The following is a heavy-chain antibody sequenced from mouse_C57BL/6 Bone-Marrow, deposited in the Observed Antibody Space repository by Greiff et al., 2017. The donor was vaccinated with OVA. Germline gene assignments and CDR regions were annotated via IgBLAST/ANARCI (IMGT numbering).Heavy chain of an antibody. CDR2: IYPGNSDT. CDR1: GYTFTSYW. D-gene: IGHD2-12*01. CDR3: TRCVLLYYFHY. Sequence: VQLQQSGPVLARPGASVKMSCKTSGYTFTSYWMHWVKQRPGQGLEWIGAIYPGNSDTSYNQKFKGKAKLTAVTSASTAYMELSSLTNDDSAVYYCTRCVLLYYFHYWGQGTTLTVSS. J-gene: IGHJ2*01. V-gene: IGHV1-5*01.